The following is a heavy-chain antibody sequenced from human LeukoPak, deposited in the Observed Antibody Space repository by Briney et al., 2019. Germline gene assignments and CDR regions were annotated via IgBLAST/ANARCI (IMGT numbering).Heavy chain of an antibody. V-gene: IGHV3-30*03. CDR2: ISYDGSNK. D-gene: IGHD3-10*01. J-gene: IGHJ4*02. CDR1: GFTFSSYG. Sequence: GGSLRLSCAASGFTFSSYGMHWVRQAPGKGLEWVALISYDGSNKYYADSVMGRFTISRDNSKNTLYLQVNSLRPEDTAVYYCARDYYGSGSLPDYWGQGTLVTVSS. CDR3: ARDYYGSGSLPDY.